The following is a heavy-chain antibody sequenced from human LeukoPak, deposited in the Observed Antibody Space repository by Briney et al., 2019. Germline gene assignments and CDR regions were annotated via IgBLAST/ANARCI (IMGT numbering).Heavy chain of an antibody. CDR3: ARGNGYFDWLLSEGYFDY. J-gene: IGHJ4*02. CDR1: GGSISSGGYY. V-gene: IGHV4-31*03. CDR2: IYYSGGT. Sequence: PSETLSLTCTVSGGSISSGGYYWSWIRQHPGKGLEWIGYIYYSGGTYYNPSLKSRVTISVDTSKNQFSLKLSSVTAADTAVYYWARGNGYFDWLLSEGYFDYWGQGTLVTVSS. D-gene: IGHD3-9*01.